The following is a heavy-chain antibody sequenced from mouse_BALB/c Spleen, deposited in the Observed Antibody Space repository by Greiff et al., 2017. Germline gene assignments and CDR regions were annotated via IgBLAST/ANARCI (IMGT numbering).Heavy chain of an antibody. J-gene: IGHJ3*01. CDR1: GFSLTSYG. V-gene: IGHV2-2*02. CDR2: IWSGGST. D-gene: IGHD2-3*01. Sequence: QVQLKESGPGLVQPSQSLSITCTVSGFSLTSYGVHWVRQSPGKGLEWLGVIWSGGSTDYNAAFISTLSISKDNSKSQVFFKMNSLQANDTAIYYCASPYAGYYPLFAYWGQGTLVTVSA. CDR3: ASPYAGYYPLFAY.